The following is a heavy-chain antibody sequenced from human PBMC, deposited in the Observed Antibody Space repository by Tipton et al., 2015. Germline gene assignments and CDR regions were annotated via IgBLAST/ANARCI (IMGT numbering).Heavy chain of an antibody. J-gene: IGHJ4*02. CDR3: ARRSRQGLDY. V-gene: IGHV3-11*01. Sequence: SLRLSCAASGFTFSDYYMNWIRQAPGKGLEWVSYISHSGSTIYYADSVKGRFTISRDNAKNSLYLQMNRLRGEDTAVYYRARRSRQGLDYWGQGTLITVSS. CDR1: GFTFSDYY. CDR2: ISHSGSTI.